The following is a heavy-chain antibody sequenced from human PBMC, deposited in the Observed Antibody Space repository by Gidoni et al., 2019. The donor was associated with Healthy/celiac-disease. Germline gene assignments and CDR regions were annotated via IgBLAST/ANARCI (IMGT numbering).Heavy chain of an antibody. CDR1: GGSFSGYY. D-gene: IGHD2-2*01. Sequence: QVQLQQWGAGLLKPSETLSLTCAVYGGSFSGYYWSWIRQPPGKGLEWIGEINHSGSTNYNPSLKSRVTISVDTSKNQFSLKLSSVTAADTAVYYCARGQENLQTVPAAKHTELYYFDYWGQGTLVTVSS. CDR3: ARGQENLQTVPAAKHTELYYFDY. CDR2: INHSGST. J-gene: IGHJ4*02. V-gene: IGHV4-34*01.